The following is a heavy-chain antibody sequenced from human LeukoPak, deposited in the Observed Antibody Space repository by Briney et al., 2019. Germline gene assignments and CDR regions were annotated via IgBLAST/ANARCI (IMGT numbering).Heavy chain of an antibody. J-gene: IGHJ6*02. CDR2: IYTSGST. V-gene: IGHV4-4*07. D-gene: IGHD4-11*01. CDR3: ARGHDYSNYPGYGMDV. Sequence: PSETLSLTCAVSGGSISSYYWSWIRQPAGKGLEWIGRIYTSGSTNYNPSLKSRVTMSVDTSKNQFSLKLSSVTAADTAVYYCARGHDYSNYPGYGMDVWGQGTTVTVSS. CDR1: GGSISSYY.